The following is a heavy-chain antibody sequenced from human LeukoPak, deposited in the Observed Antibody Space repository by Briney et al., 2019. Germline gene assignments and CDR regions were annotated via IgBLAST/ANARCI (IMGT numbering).Heavy chain of an antibody. V-gene: IGHV3-21*01. J-gene: IGHJ4*02. CDR3: VRDLRGAFDY. Sequence: GGSLRLSCAASGFIFSNYAMNWVRQAPGKGLQWVSSIRGGGANPTYIESVKGRFTISRDNAQNSLYLQMNSLRVEDTAVYYCVRDLRGAFDYWGQGTLVTVSS. CDR1: GFIFSNYA. CDR2: IRGGGANP. D-gene: IGHD1-26*01.